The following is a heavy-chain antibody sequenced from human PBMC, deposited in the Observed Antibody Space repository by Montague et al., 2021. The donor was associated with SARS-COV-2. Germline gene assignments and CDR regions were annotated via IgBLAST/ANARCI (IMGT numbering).Heavy chain of an antibody. CDR2: TYYRSKWYN. J-gene: IGHJ4*02. Sequence: CAISGDSVSSDIATWNWIRQSPSRDLERLGRTYYRSKWYNDYAESVTSRITIDPDTSKHQFSLHPNSVTPEDTAVYYCARIPVGSKYYFDFWGQGTLVTVSS. D-gene: IGHD4-11*01. V-gene: IGHV6-1*01. CDR3: ARIPVGSKYYFDF. CDR1: GDSVSSDIAT.